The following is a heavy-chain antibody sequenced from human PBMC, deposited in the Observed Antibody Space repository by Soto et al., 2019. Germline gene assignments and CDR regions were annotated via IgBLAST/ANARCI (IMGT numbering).Heavy chain of an antibody. CDR2: IYHSGRS. J-gene: IGHJ4*02. D-gene: IGHD4-17*01. CDR1: SGSISTSYW. Sequence: QVQLQESGPGLVKPSGTLSLTCAVSSGSISTSYWWSWVRQPPGKGLEWIGEIYHSGRSNYNPSLSSRVTISVDKSKSQFSLKLSSVTAADTAVYYCASGGDYRFDYWGQGSLVTVSS. V-gene: IGHV4-4*02. CDR3: ASGGDYRFDY.